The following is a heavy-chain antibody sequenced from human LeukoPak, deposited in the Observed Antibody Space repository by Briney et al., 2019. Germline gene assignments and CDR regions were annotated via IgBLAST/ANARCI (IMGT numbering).Heavy chain of an antibody. V-gene: IGHV3-11*04. J-gene: IGHJ4*02. CDR3: ARARGVRAFDY. CDR2: ISSSSSTI. Sequence: GGSLRLSCAASGFTFSDFYMSWIRQAPGKGLEWVSYISSSSSTIYYADSVKGRFTISRDNAKNSLYLQMNSLRVEDTAVYYCARARGVRAFDYWGQGTLITVSS. CDR1: GFTFSDFY. D-gene: IGHD4/OR15-4a*01.